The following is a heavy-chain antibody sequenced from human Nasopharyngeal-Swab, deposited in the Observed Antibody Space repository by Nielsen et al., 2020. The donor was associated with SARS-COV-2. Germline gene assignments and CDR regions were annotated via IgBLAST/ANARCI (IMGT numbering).Heavy chain of an antibody. D-gene: IGHD1-26*01. CDR2: ISGNIGTT. CDR3: ARGSTLIDY. V-gene: IGHV1-18*01. Sequence: ASVKVSCKASGYTFTSYGISWVRQAPGQGLEWMGWISGNIGTTNYAQNLQGRVTLTTDTSTSTAYLELRNLRSDDTAVYYWARGSTLIDYWGQGTRITVSS. CDR1: GYTFTSYG. J-gene: IGHJ4*02.